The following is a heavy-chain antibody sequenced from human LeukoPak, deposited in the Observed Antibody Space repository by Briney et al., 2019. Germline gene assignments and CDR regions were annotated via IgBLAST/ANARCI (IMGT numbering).Heavy chain of an antibody. V-gene: IGHV4-30-2*01. CDR1: GGSISSGGYY. CDR2: IYHSGST. D-gene: IGHD1-14*01. J-gene: IGHJ4*02. CDR3: AREEGGTLYY. Sequence: PSQTLSLTCTVSGGSISSGGYYWSWIRQPPGKGLEWIGYIYHSGSTYYNPSLKSRVTISVDRSKNQFSLKLSSVTAADTAVYYCAREEGGTLYYWGQGTLVTVSS.